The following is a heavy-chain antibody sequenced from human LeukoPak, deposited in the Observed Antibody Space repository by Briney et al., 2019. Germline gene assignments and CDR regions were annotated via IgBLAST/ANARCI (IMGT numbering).Heavy chain of an antibody. CDR3: ARDPNY. V-gene: IGHV4-61*02. CDR1: GGSISSGSYY. CDR2: IYTSGST. J-gene: IGHJ4*02. Sequence: PSETLSLTCTVSGGSISSGSYYWSWIRQPAGKGLEWIGRIYTSGSTNYNPSLKSRVTISVDTSKNQFSLKLSSVTAADTAVYYCARDPNYWGQGTLVTVSS.